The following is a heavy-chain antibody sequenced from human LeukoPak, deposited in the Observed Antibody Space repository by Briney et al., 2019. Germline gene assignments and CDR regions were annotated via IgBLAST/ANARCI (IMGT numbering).Heavy chain of an antibody. CDR1: GFTFSSYA. CDR3: ARVCPDYCTKGVCYMDY. V-gene: IGHV3-64*01. CDR2: ISSNGGST. Sequence: PGGSLRLSCAASGFTFSSYAMHWVRQAPGKGLEYVSGISSNGGSTYYANSVKGRFTISRDNSKNTLYLQMDSLRAEDMAVYYCARVCPDYCTKGVCYMDYWGQGTLVTVSS. J-gene: IGHJ4*02. D-gene: IGHD2-8*01.